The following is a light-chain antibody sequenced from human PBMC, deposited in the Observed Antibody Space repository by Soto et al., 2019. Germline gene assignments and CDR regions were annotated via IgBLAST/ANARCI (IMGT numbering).Light chain of an antibody. CDR1: QSFTNSY. CDR3: QQYGVSPRT. CDR2: GAS. Sequence: EVVLTQSPGTLSLSPGERATLSCRASQSFTNSYLAWYQQKPGQAPRLLIYGASSRATGISDRFSGSASGTDFTLTISRLEPEDFAVYYCQQYGVSPRTFGQGTQV. J-gene: IGKJ1*01. V-gene: IGKV3-20*01.